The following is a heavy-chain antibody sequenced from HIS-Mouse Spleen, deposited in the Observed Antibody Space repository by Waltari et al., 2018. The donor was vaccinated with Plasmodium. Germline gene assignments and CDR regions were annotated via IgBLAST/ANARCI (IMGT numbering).Heavy chain of an antibody. V-gene: IGHV4-34*01. CDR3: ATSNDI. J-gene: IGHJ3*02. D-gene: IGHD7-27*01. Sequence: QVQLQQWGAGLLKPSETLSLTCAVYGGSFSGYYWSWIRQPPGKGLEWIGEINHSGSTNYNPSRKSRVTRSVDTSKNQFSLKLSSVTAADTAVYYCATSNDIWGQGTMVTVSS. CDR2: INHSGST. CDR1: GGSFSGYY.